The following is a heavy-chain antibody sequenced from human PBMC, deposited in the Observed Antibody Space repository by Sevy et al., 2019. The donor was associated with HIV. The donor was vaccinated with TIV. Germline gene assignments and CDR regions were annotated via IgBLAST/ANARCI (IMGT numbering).Heavy chain of an antibody. D-gene: IGHD3-16*01. CDR3: ARARRPETNYFCMDV. CDR1: GFSIRNNFY. J-gene: IGHJ6*03. CDR2: IYHSGTT. Sequence: SETLSLTCDVSGFSIRNNFYWGWIRQPPGKGLEWIGSIYHSGTTYYSPSLNSRVTISVDMSNNQFALRLTSVTAADTAVYYCARARRPETNYFCMDVWGKGTTFTVSS. V-gene: IGHV4-38-2*01.